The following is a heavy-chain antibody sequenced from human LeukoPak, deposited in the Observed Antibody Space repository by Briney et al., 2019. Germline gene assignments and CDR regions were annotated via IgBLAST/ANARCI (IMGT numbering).Heavy chain of an antibody. D-gene: IGHD4-17*01. CDR1: GGSISSYY. V-gene: IGHV4-59*01. J-gene: IGHJ4*02. Sequence: PSETLSLTCTVSGGSISSYYWSWIRQPPGKGLEWIGYIYYNGHSNYNPSLKSRVTISVDTSKNQFSLRLSSVTAADTAVYYCARAGYGDYGSFDYWGQGTLVTVSS. CDR3: ARAGYGDYGSFDY. CDR2: IYYNGHS.